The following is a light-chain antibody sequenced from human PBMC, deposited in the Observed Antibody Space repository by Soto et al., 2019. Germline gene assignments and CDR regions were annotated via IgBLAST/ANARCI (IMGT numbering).Light chain of an antibody. CDR3: QQYGTSPK. Sequence: PGTLSLSPGKIATLSGRASQSVSSSYLAWYQQKPGQAPRLLIYGASTRATGIPARFSGSGSGTDFTLTISRLETEDFAVYYCQQYGTSPKFGQGTKVDI. J-gene: IGKJ1*01. CDR1: QSVSSSY. CDR2: GAS. V-gene: IGKV3-20*01.